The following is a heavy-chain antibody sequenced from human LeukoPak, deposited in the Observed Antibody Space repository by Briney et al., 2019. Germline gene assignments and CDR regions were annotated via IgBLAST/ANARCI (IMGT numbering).Heavy chain of an antibody. Sequence: GASVKVSCKASGYTFTSYDINWVRQATGQGLEWMGWMNPNSVNTGYAQKFQGRVTITRNTSISTAYMELSSLRSEDTAVYYCARGRWNVPRPRFLKLYYFDYWGQGTLVTVSS. CDR3: ARGRWNVPRPRFLKLYYFDY. V-gene: IGHV1-8*03. D-gene: IGHD1-1*01. J-gene: IGHJ4*02. CDR1: GYTFTSYD. CDR2: MNPNSVNT.